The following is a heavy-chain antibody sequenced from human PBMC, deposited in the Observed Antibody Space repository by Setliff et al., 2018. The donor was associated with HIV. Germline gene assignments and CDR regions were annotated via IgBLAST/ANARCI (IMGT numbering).Heavy chain of an antibody. J-gene: IGHJ4*02. CDR1: GYTFTSYI. Sequence: ASVKVSCKASGYTFTSYILHWVRQAAGQGLEWVGRIAPSSGGIHYAQKFQGRVTMTRDTSTSTVYMELSSLRSEDTAVYYCARGERSIAVAGRPFDYWGQGTLVTVSS. D-gene: IGHD6-19*01. CDR2: IAPSSGGI. CDR3: ARGERSIAVAGRPFDY. V-gene: IGHV1-46*01.